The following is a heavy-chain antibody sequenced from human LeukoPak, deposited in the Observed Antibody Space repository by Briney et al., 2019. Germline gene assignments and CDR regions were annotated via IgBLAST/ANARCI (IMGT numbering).Heavy chain of an antibody. CDR3: AREDILTGFHGIDY. V-gene: IGHV4-39*07. D-gene: IGHD3-9*01. J-gene: IGHJ4*02. CDR1: GGSISSSSYY. Sequence: PETLSLTCTVSGGSISSSSYYWGWIRQPPGKGLEWIGSIYYSGSTYYNPSLKSRVTISVDTSKNQFSLKLSSVTAADTAVYYCAREDILTGFHGIDYWGQGTLVTVSS. CDR2: IYYSGST.